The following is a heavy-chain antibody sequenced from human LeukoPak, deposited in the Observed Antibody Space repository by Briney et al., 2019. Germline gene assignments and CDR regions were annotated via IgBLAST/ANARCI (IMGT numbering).Heavy chain of an antibody. Sequence: GGSLRLSCAASGFTFSSYTMNWVRQAPGKGLEWVSSITSSDTDIHYADSVKGRFTISRDNAKSSLFLQLNSLRAEDTAVYYCARGGFYFSGSNGYRLSSKPDYWGQGILVTVSS. V-gene: IGHV3-21*01. CDR2: ITSSDTDI. CDR3: ARGGFYFSGSNGYRLSSKPDY. J-gene: IGHJ4*02. D-gene: IGHD3-22*01. CDR1: GFTFSSYT.